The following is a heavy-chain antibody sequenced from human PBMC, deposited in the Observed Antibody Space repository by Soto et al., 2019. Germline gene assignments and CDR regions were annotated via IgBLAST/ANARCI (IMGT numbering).Heavy chain of an antibody. V-gene: IGHV1-8*01. CDR2: MNPNSGNT. CDR1: GYTFTSYD. D-gene: IGHD4-17*01. Sequence: ASVKVSCKASGYTFTSYDINWVRQATGQGLEWMGWMNPNSGNTGYAQKFQGRVTMTRNTSISTAYMELSSLRSEDTAVYYCARGPSTVTTRPTSIGGNYYYYYYMDVWGKGTTVTVSS. J-gene: IGHJ6*03. CDR3: ARGPSTVTTRPTSIGGNYYYYYYMDV.